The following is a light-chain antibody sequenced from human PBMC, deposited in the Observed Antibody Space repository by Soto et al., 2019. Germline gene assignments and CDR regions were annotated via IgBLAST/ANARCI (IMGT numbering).Light chain of an antibody. Sequence: EIVLTQSPGTLSLSPGERATLSCRAGQSVSSSYLVWYQQKPGQAPRLLIYGASSRATGIPDRFSGSGAGTDFTLTISRLEPEDFAVYYCQQYGSSPRTFGQGTKLEIK. CDR2: GAS. J-gene: IGKJ2*01. CDR3: QQYGSSPRT. V-gene: IGKV3-20*01. CDR1: QSVSSSY.